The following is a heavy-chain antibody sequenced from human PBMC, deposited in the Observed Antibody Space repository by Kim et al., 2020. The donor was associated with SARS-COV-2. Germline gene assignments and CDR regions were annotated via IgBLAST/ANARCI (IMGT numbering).Heavy chain of an antibody. CDR2: ISGSGSGT. D-gene: IGHD1-26*01. CDR3: VKDRAIRRPNYFYH. Sequence: GGSLRLSCAVSGFTFSTYGMTWVRQAPGKGLGWVSSISGSGSGTEYTDSVKGRFTVSRDNSNNTLFLQMNSLRVEDTALYYCVKDRAIRRPNYFYHWGQGTLVTVS. CDR1: GFTFSTYG. J-gene: IGHJ4*02. V-gene: IGHV3-23*01.